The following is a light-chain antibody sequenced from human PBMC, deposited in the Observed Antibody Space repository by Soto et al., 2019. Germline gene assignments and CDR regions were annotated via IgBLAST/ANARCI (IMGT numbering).Light chain of an antibody. Sequence: EKVLKQSTGTVSGSQGERATXSCRAIQIVSSSYLAWYQQKPGHAPRLLIYGASIRATGIPDRFSGSGSGTDFTLTISRLEPEDFAVYYSQQYVTWLGSFGQVTKVDI. CDR2: GAS. CDR3: QQYVTWLGS. V-gene: IGKV3-20*01. J-gene: IGKJ1*01. CDR1: QIVSSSY.